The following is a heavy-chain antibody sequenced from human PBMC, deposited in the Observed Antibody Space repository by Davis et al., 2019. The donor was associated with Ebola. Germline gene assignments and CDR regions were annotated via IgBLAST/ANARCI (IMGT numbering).Heavy chain of an antibody. Sequence: PSETLSLTCTVSGGSVSSGSYYWSWIRQPPGKGLEWIGYIYYSGSTNYNPSLKSRVTISVDTSKNQFSLKLSSVTAADTAVYYFARSGAWSGYYLNWFDPWGQGTLVTVSS. CDR3: ARSGAWSGYYLNWFDP. CDR2: IYYSGST. D-gene: IGHD3-3*01. CDR1: GGSVSSGSYY. J-gene: IGHJ5*02. V-gene: IGHV4-61*01.